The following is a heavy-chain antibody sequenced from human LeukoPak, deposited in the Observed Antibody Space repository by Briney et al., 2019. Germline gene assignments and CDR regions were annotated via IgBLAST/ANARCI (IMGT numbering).Heavy chain of an antibody. V-gene: IGHV3-7*01. CDR1: GFTFSSYW. D-gene: IGHD5-24*01. Sequence: GGSLRLSCAASGFTFSSYWMSWVRQAPGKGLEWVANIKQDGCEKYYVDSVKGRFTISRDNAKNSLYLQMNSLRAEDTAVYYCAREMATLYGHYFDYWGQGTLVTVSS. CDR3: AREMATLYGHYFDY. J-gene: IGHJ4*02. CDR2: IKQDGCEK.